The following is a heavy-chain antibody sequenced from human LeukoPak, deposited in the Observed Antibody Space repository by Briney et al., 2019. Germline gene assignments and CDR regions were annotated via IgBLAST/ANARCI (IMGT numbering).Heavy chain of an antibody. CDR2: LYTSGST. D-gene: IGHD6-25*01. V-gene: IGHV4-4*07. J-gene: IGHJ6*02. Sequence: PSETLSLTCTVSGGSISSYYWSWIRQPAGKGLEWIGRLYTSGSTNYNPSLKSRVTMSVDTSKNQFSLKLSSVTAADTAVHYCARGASGAAPHYYYYGMDVWGQGTTVTVSS. CDR1: GGSISSYY. CDR3: ARGASGAAPHYYYYGMDV.